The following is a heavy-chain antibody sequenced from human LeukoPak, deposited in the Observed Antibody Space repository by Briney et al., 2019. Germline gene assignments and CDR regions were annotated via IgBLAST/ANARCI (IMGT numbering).Heavy chain of an antibody. CDR1: GGSISNDNYY. Sequence: SETLSLTCTVSGGSISNDNYYWSWIRQPPGKGLEWIGYIYYSGSTNYNPSLKSRVTISVDTSKNQFSLKLSSVTAADTAVYYCARDPSSSWSYYYYYYGMGVWGQGTTVTVSS. J-gene: IGHJ6*02. CDR2: IYYSGST. V-gene: IGHV4-61*01. CDR3: ARDPSSSWSYYYYYYGMGV. D-gene: IGHD6-13*01.